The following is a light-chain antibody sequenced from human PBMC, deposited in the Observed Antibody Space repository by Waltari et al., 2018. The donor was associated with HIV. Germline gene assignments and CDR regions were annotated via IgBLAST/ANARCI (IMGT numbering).Light chain of an antibody. CDR2: GAS. CDR1: QSVSVN. Sequence: EVVMTQSPATQSVSPGERATLTCRASQSVSVNLAWYQQKPGQPPRLLIYGASTRATGVPARFSGSGSETEFTLTISSLRSEDFAVYYCQQYNYWPPYTFGQGTKLEI. J-gene: IGKJ2*01. CDR3: QQYNYWPPYT. V-gene: IGKV3-15*01.